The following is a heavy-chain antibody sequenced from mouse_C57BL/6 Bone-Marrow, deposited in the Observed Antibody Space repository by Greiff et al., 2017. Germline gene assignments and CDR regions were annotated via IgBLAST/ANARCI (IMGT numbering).Heavy chain of an antibody. V-gene: IGHV14-2*01. J-gene: IGHJ3*01. D-gene: IGHD2-4*01. CDR3: APYDYDGAWFAY. CDR1: GFNIKDYY. Sequence: EVQRVESGAELVKPGASVKLSCTASGFNIKDYYMHWVKQRTEQGLEWIGRIDPEDGETKYAPKFQGKATITADTSSNTAYLQLSSLTSEDTAVXYCAPYDYDGAWFAYWGQGTLVTVSA. CDR2: IDPEDGET.